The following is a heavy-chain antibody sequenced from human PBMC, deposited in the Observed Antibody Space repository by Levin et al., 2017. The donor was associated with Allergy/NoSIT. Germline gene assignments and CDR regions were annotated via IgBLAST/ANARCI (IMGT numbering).Heavy chain of an antibody. D-gene: IGHD2-15*01. J-gene: IGHJ6*03. CDR3: AKGGYCSGGSCYSVGYMDV. CDR1: GFTFSSYA. Sequence: TGESLKISCAASGFTFSSYAMSWVRQAPGKGLEWVSAISGSGGSTYYADSVKGRFTISRDNSKNTLYLQMNSLRAEDTAVYYCAKGGYCSGGSCYSVGYMDVWGKGTTVTVSS. V-gene: IGHV3-23*01. CDR2: ISGSGGST.